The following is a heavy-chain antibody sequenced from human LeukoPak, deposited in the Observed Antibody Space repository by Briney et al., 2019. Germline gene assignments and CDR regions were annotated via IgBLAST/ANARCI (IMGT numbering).Heavy chain of an antibody. CDR3: ARRAYSYDFDF. Sequence: QSGGSLRLCCAASGFTFTNYAMTWVRQAPGKGLEWVSAISGSGGYTYYADSVKGRFTISRDNFKNTLYLQMNSLRAEDTAVYYCARRAYSYDFDFGGQGTLVTVSS. CDR2: ISGSGGYT. CDR1: GFTFTNYA. D-gene: IGHD5-18*01. V-gene: IGHV3-23*01. J-gene: IGHJ5*01.